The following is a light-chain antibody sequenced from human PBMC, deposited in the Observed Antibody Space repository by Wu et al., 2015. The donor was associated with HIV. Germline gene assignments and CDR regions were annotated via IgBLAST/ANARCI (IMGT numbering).Light chain of an antibody. CDR3: QQSYNIPAYS. CDR2: AAS. CDR1: QTISNY. J-gene: IGKJ2*03. Sequence: DIQMTQSPSSLSASVGDRVTITCRASQTISNYLSWYQQKPGKAPKLLIYAASSLQSGVPSRFSGSGSGTDFTLTISSLQLEDFATYYCQQSYNIPAYSFGRGPGWRSN. V-gene: IGKV1-39*01.